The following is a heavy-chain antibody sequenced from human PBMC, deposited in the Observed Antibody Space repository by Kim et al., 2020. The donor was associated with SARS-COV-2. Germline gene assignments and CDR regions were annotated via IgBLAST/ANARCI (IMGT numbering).Heavy chain of an antibody. Sequence: GGSLRLSCAASGFTFSSYAMSWVRQAPGKGLEWVSAISGSGGSTYYADSVKGRFTISRDNSKNTLYLQMNSLRAEDTAVYYCAKDPRRITMVRGVIIGKWFDPWGHGNPVTVSS. J-gene: IGHJ5*02. CDR2: ISGSGGST. CDR1: GFTFSSYA. D-gene: IGHD3-10*01. CDR3: AKDPRRITMVRGVIIGKWFDP. V-gene: IGHV3-23*01.